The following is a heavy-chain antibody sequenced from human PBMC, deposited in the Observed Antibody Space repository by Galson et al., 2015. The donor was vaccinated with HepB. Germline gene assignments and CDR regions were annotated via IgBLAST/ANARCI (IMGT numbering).Heavy chain of an antibody. V-gene: IGHV3-23*01. Sequence: SLRLSCAASGLIFSKYAMSWVRQAPGKGPEWVAGINGDGDRIYHADSVKGRFTISRDNSKDTLYLQMNSLRAEDTAVYYCAKGRGYEPFDLWGQGTLVTVSS. D-gene: IGHD5-12*01. CDR3: AKGRGYEPFDL. CDR2: INGDGDRI. CDR1: GLIFSKYA. J-gene: IGHJ4*02.